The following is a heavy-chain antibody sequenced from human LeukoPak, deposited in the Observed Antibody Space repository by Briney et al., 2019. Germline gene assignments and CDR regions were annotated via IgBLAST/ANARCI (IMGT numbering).Heavy chain of an antibody. CDR3: AKGLRFLEWLLLPLTPFDY. D-gene: IGHD3-3*01. CDR1: GFTFSSYA. Sequence: GGSLRLSCAASGFTFSSYAMSWVRQAPGRGLEWVSAISGSGGSTYYADSVKGRFTISRDNSKNTLYLQMNSLRAEDTAVYYCAKGLRFLEWLLLPLTPFDYWGQGTLVTVSS. V-gene: IGHV3-23*01. CDR2: ISGSGGST. J-gene: IGHJ4*02.